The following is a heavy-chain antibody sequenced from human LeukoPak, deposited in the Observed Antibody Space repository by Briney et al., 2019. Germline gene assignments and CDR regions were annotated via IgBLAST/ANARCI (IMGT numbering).Heavy chain of an antibody. CDR1: RFSFRSYD. CDR2: SSYDEGHT. CDR3: AKDGQLGGSSWFTLYFDY. J-gene: IGHJ4*02. Sequence: GGPLRLSCAASRFSFRSYDMHWVRQAPGKGLEWLAVSSYDEGHTYYTDSVKGRFTISRDNSKNTLYLQMNSLRPEDTAVYYCAKDGQLGGSSWFTLYFDYWGQGTLVTVSS. V-gene: IGHV3-30*18. D-gene: IGHD6-13*01.